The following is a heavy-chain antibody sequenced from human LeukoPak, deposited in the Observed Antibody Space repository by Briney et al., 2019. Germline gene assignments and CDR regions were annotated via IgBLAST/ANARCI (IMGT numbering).Heavy chain of an antibody. CDR2: ISGSTNYV. V-gene: IGHV3-21*04. D-gene: IGHD6-13*01. J-gene: IGHJ4*02. CDR3: AKAGSSSLPNTYYFDY. CDR1: GFTFSTYA. Sequence: GRSLRLSCAASGFTFSTYAMSWVRQAPGKGLEWVSSISGSTNYVYYADSVKGRFTISRDNAKNSLFLQMDSLRAEDTAVYYCAKAGSSSLPNTYYFDYWGQGTLVTVSS.